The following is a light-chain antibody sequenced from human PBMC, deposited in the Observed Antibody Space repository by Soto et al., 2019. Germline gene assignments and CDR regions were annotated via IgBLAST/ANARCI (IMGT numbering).Light chain of an antibody. J-gene: IGLJ2*01. CDR3: GTWDSSLSAGV. CDR1: SSNIGSNY. CDR2: DDN. V-gene: IGLV1-51*01. Sequence: QSVLTQPPSVSAAPGQKVTISCSGSSSNIGSNYVYWYQQLPGTAPKLLIYDDNKRPSGIPDRFSGSTSGTSATLGITGVQTGDEADYYCGTWDSSLSAGVFGGGTKLTVL.